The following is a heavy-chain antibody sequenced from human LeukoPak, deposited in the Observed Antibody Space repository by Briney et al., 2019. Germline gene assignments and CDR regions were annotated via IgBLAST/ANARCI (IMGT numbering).Heavy chain of an antibody. CDR2: IYYSGST. V-gene: IGHV4-59*11. CDR3: ARGRAYGALDV. CDR1: GGSISSHY. J-gene: IGHJ6*02. Sequence: SETLSLTCTVSGGSISSHYWSWIRQPPGKGLEWIGYIYYSGSTNYSPSLKSRVTISVDTSKNQFSLKLSSVTAADTAVYYCARGRAYGALDVWGQGTTVTVSS. D-gene: IGHD3-16*01.